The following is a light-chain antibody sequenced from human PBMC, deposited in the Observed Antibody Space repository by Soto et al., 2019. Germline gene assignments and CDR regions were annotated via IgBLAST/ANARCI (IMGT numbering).Light chain of an antibody. Sequence: QLVLTQPPSASGTPGQRVTIPCSGSGSNIGTKTVTWYQQFPGAAPKVLIYSNNQRPSGVPDRFSGSKSDTAASLAISGLQSEDEADYYCAAWDDSLKGPLFGGGTKVTVL. CDR2: SNN. CDR1: GSNIGTKT. V-gene: IGLV1-44*01. J-gene: IGLJ3*02. CDR3: AAWDDSLKGPL.